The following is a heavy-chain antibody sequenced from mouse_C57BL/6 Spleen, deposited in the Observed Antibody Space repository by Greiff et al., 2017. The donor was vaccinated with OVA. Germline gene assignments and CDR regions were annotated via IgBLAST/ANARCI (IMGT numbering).Heavy chain of an antibody. J-gene: IGHJ3*01. CDR2: IHPNSGST. CDR3: ATYYDYGWFAD. V-gene: IGHV1-64*01. CDR1: GYTFTSYW. D-gene: IGHD2-4*01. Sequence: QVQLQQPGAELVKPGASVKLSCKASGYTFTSYWMHWVKQRPGQGLEWIGMIHPNSGSTNYNEKFKSKATLTVDKSSSTAYMQLSSLTSEDSAVYYCATYYDYGWFADWGQGTLVTVSA.